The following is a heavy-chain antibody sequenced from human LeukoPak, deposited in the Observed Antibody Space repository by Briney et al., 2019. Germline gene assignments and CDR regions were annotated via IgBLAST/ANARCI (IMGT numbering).Heavy chain of an antibody. CDR2: IYYSGST. J-gene: IGHJ3*02. V-gene: IGHV4-31*03. D-gene: IGHD4-23*01. Sequence: SQTLSLTCTVSGGSISSGGYYWSWIRQHPGKGLEWIGYIYYSGSTYYNPSLKSRVTISVDTSKNQFSLKLSSVTAADTAVYYFARVVVATVVRPNDAFDIWGQGTMVTVSS. CDR1: GGSISSGGYY. CDR3: ARVVVATVVRPNDAFDI.